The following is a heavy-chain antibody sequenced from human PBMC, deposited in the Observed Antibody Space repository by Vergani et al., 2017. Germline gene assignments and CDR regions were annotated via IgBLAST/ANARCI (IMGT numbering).Heavy chain of an antibody. CDR2: IYHSGSP. Sequence: QVQLQESGPGLVKPSETLSLTCTVSGGSISSYYWSWIRQPPGKGLEWIGYIYHSGSPNYNPSLKSRVTIPVDTSTNQFSLKLSSVTAADTAVYYCARVSDYDSSGYYQEYYFDYWGQGTLVTVSS. CDR1: GGSISSYY. D-gene: IGHD3-22*01. CDR3: ARVSDYDSSGYYQEYYFDY. V-gene: IGHV4-59*01. J-gene: IGHJ4*02.